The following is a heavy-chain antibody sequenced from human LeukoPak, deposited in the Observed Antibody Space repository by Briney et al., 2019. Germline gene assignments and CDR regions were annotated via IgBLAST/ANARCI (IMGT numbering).Heavy chain of an antibody. V-gene: IGHV3-23*01. CDR2: IRDTDGRT. CDR3: ARYHFYYGSGSYSN. CDR1: GFTLSSYA. J-gene: IGHJ4*02. Sequence: GGSLRLSCAASGFTLSSYAMSWVRQTPGKGLECVSTIRDTDGRTYYADSVEGRFTISRDNSTNTLYLQMNSLRAGDTAVYYCARYHFYYGSGSYSNWGQGTLVTVSS. D-gene: IGHD3-10*01.